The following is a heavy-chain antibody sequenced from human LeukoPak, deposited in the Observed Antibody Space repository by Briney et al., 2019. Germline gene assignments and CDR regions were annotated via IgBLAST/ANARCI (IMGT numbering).Heavy chain of an antibody. CDR1: GFTFSIYA. CDR3: ATGLYSGSYSGFDY. Sequence: GGSLRLSCAASGFTFSIYAMSWVRQAPGKGLEWVSVISGSGGSTYYADSVKGRFTISRDNSKNTLYLQMNSLRAEDTAVYYCATGLYSGSYSGFDYWGQGTLVTVSS. CDR2: ISGSGGST. D-gene: IGHD1-26*01. V-gene: IGHV3-23*01. J-gene: IGHJ4*02.